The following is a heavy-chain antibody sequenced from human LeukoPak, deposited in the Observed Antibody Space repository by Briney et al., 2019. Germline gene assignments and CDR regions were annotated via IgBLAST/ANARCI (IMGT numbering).Heavy chain of an antibody. V-gene: IGHV1-3*01. D-gene: IGHD3-22*01. J-gene: IGHJ4*02. CDR2: INGGNGNT. CDR1: GYTFTSYG. Sequence: ASVKVSCKTSGYTFTSYGMHWVRQAPGQSLEWMGWINGGNGNTKYSEKFQGRVTIIRDTSASTAYMELSSLRSEDTAVYYCARGHTYYYDSSGYYNPFDYWGQGTLVTVSS. CDR3: ARGHTYYYDSSGYYNPFDY.